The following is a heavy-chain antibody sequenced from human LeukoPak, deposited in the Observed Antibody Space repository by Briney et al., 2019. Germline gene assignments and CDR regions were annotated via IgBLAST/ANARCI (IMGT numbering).Heavy chain of an antibody. CDR3: ARRPYSSRSPRD. CDR1: GGSFSGYY. CDR2: INHSGST. V-gene: IGHV4-34*01. D-gene: IGHD6-13*01. Sequence: SETLSLTCAVYGGSFSGYYWSWIRQPPGKGLEWIGEINHSGSTNYNPSLKSRVTISVDTSKNQFSLKLSSVTAADTAVYYCARRPYSSRSPRDWGQGTLVTVSS. J-gene: IGHJ4*02.